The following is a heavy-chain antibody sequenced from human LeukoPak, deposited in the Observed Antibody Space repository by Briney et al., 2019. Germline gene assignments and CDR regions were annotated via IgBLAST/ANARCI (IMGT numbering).Heavy chain of an antibody. V-gene: IGHV1-18*01. Sequence: ASVKVSRKAFGYTFINYGISWVRQAPGQGLEWMGWISNYNGNTNSAQKLQGRVTLTTDTSTSTAYMELRSLRSDDTAVYYCARDFNYDFRGGDTFDLWGQGTVITVSS. J-gene: IGHJ3*01. CDR2: ISNYNGNT. D-gene: IGHD3-3*01. CDR1: GYTFINYG. CDR3: ARDFNYDFRGGDTFDL.